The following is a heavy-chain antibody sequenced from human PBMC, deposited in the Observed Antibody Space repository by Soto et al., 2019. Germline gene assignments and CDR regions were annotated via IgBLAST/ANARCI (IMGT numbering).Heavy chain of an antibody. D-gene: IGHD2-15*01. V-gene: IGHV3-64*01. CDR2: INSNGGST. Sequence: EVQLVESGGGLVQPGGSLRLSCAASGFTFSSYAMHWVRQAPGKGLEYVSAINSNGGSTYYANSVKGRFTISRDNSKNTLYLQMGSLRAEDMAVYYCARGVVVVTATYGMDVWGQVTTVTVSS. J-gene: IGHJ6*02. CDR1: GFTFSSYA. CDR3: ARGVVVVTATYGMDV.